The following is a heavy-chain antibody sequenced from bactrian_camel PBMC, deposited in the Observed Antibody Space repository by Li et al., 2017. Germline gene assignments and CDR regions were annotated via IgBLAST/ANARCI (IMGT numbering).Heavy chain of an antibody. CDR2: IAISGEST. J-gene: IGHJ6*01. CDR3: AAGGFSGTGACPMRASNFGF. Sequence: DVQLVESGGGSVQAGGSLRLSCVASDYPWGNNCMGWFRQAPGKEREGVAAIAISGESTYYDDAVKGRFTISRDNAKKSLYLQMNNLVPEDTAMYYCAAGGFSGTGACPMRASNFGFWGQGTQVTVS. CDR1: DYPWGNNC. V-gene: IGHV3S32*01. D-gene: IGHD7*01.